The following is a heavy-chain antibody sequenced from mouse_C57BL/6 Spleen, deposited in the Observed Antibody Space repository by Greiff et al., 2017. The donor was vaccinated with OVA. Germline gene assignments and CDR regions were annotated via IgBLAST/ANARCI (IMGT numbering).Heavy chain of an antibody. V-gene: IGHV1-26*01. CDR2: INPNNGGT. CDR1: GYTFTDYY. CDR3: AGGNYVDAMDY. D-gene: IGHD2-1*01. J-gene: IGHJ4*01. Sequence: EVQLQQSGPELVKPGASVKISCKASGYTFTDYYMNWVKQSHGKSLEWIGDINPNNGGTSYNQKFKGKATLTVDKSSSTAYMELRSLTSEDSAVYYCAGGNYVDAMDYWGQGTSVTVSS.